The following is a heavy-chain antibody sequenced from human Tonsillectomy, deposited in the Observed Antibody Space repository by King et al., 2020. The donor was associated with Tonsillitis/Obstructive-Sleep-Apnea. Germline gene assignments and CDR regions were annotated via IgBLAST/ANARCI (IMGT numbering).Heavy chain of an antibody. V-gene: IGHV1-69*01. CDR3: AGSLSGYSRNYFDN. D-gene: IGHD3-9*01. CDR2: IIPIFGTA. Sequence: HVQLVESGAEVKRPGSSVKVSCKASGGTFSRYAISWVRQAPGQGLEWMGGIIPIFGTADYAQKFQGRVTITADESTSTAYMELSSLRSEDTAVYYCAGSLSGYSRNYFDNWGQGTLVTVSS. CDR1: GGTFSRYA. J-gene: IGHJ4*02.